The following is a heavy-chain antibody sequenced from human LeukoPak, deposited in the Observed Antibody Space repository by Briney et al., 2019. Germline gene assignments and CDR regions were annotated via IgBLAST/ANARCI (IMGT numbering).Heavy chain of an antibody. V-gene: IGHV4-34*01. Sequence: SETLSLTCAVYGGSISGYYWSWIRQPPGKGLEWIGEINHSGSTNYNPSLKSRVTISIDTSKNQFSLKLGSVTAADTAVYYCARDRGRMVYAVWFDPWGQGTLVTVSS. J-gene: IGHJ5*02. CDR3: ARDRGRMVYAVWFDP. CDR1: GGSISGYY. CDR2: INHSGST. D-gene: IGHD2-8*01.